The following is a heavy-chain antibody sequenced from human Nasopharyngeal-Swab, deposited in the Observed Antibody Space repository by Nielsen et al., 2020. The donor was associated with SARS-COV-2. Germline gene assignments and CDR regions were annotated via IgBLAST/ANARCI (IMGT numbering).Heavy chain of an antibody. CDR2: ISTTGSAI. V-gene: IGHV3-11*04. Sequence: WIRQPPGKGPEWLSYISTTGSAIYYADSVRGRFTISRGNTKNSLYLQMNSLRAKDTAVYYCVRGGYYFMDVWGKGTRVTVSS. CDR3: VRGGYYFMDV. J-gene: IGHJ6*03.